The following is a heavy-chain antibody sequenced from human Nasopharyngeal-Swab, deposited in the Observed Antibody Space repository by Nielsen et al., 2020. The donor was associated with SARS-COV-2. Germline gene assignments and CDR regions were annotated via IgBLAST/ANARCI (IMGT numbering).Heavy chain of an antibody. V-gene: IGHV5-51*01. D-gene: IGHD2-2*01. J-gene: IGHJ6*02. CDR1: GYSLTSYW. CDR2: IYPGDSDT. Sequence: GGSLRLSCKGSGYSLTSYWIGWVRQMPGKGLEWMGIIYPGDSDTRYSPSFQGQVTISADKSISTAYLQWSSLKASDTAMYYCARSMPSRYYYYGMDVWGQGTTVTVSS. CDR3: ARSMPSRYYYYGMDV.